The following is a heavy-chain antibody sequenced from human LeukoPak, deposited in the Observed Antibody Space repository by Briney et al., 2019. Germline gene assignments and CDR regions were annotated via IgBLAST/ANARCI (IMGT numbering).Heavy chain of an antibody. D-gene: IGHD1-1*01. J-gene: IGHJ4*02. CDR2: FDPEDGET. CDR1: GYTLTELS. Sequence: ASVKVSCKVSGYTLTELSMHWVRQAPGKGLEWMGGFDPEDGETIYAQKFQGRVTMTEDTSTDTAYMELSSLRSEDTAVYYCATFRSNWILDPFDYWGQGTLVIVSS. CDR3: ATFRSNWILDPFDY. V-gene: IGHV1-24*01.